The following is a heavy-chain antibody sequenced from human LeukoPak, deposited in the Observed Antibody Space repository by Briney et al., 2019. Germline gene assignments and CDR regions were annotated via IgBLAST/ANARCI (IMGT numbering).Heavy chain of an antibody. CDR1: GFTFSSYS. Sequence: GGSLRLSCVASGFTFSSYSMNWVRQAPGKGLEWVSYISSSSHTIYYADSVKGRFTISRDNAKNSLYLQMNSLRAEDTAVYYCASDLHSSSWYRDWFDPWGQGTLVTVSS. CDR2: ISSSSHTI. D-gene: IGHD6-13*01. J-gene: IGHJ5*02. V-gene: IGHV3-48*01. CDR3: ASDLHSSSWYRDWFDP.